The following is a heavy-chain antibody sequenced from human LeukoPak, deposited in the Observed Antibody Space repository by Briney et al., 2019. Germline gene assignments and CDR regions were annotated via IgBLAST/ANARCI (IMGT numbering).Heavy chain of an antibody. CDR2: IIPILGIA. CDR3: ARDIRDYGGNLPSDY. CDR1: GGTFSSYT. V-gene: IGHV1-69*04. J-gene: IGHJ4*02. D-gene: IGHD4-23*01. Sequence: GASVKVFCKASGGTFSSYTISWVRQAPGQGLEWMGRIIPILGIANYAQKFQGRVTITADKSTSTAYMELSSLRSEDTAVYYCARDIRDYGGNLPSDYWGQGTLVTVSS.